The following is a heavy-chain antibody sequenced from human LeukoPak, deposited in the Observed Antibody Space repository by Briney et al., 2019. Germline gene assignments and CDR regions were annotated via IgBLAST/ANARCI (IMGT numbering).Heavy chain of an antibody. CDR1: GGSFSGYY. V-gene: IGHV4-34*01. J-gene: IGHJ3*02. Sequence: PSETLSLTCAVYGGSFSGYYWSWIRQPPGKGLEWIGEINHSGSTNYNPSLKSRVTISVDTSKNQFSLKLSSVTAADTAVYYCARGGQWLVLEKDAFGIWGQGTMVTVSS. D-gene: IGHD6-19*01. CDR3: ARGGQWLVLEKDAFGI. CDR2: INHSGST.